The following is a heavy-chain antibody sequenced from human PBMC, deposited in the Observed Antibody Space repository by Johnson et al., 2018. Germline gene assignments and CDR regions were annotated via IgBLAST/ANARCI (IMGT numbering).Heavy chain of an antibody. CDR2: ISWDGGST. CDR3: KVDLDHY. Sequence: VQLVESGGVVVQPGGSLRLSCAASGFTFDDYAMHWVRQAPGKGLAWVSLISWDGGSTSYTDSVKGRFTISRDNSANSLYLQMNSLRAEDTAFHYEKVDLDHYWGQGTLVTVSS. D-gene: IGHD5-12*01. CDR1: GFTFDDYA. J-gene: IGHJ4*02. V-gene: IGHV3-43D*03.